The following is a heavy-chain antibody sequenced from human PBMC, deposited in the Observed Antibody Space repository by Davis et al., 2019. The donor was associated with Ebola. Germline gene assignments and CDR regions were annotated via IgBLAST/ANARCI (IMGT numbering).Heavy chain of an antibody. V-gene: IGHV4-34*01. Sequence: MPSETLSLTCSVYAGSFSGYHWSWLRQSPGTGLDWIGHSDQNGFGNYSPSIKSRVTMSLDTAKHEFSLQINSLSAADTAIYYCARSQAYCSGGVCYGWFDPWGQGTQVTVSS. D-gene: IGHD2-8*02. CDR3: ARSQAYCSGGVCYGWFDP. CDR1: AGSFSGYH. J-gene: IGHJ5*02. CDR2: SDQNGFG.